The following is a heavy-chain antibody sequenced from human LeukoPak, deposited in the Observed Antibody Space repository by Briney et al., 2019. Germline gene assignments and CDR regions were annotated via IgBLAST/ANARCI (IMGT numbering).Heavy chain of an antibody. D-gene: IGHD1-26*01. CDR3: ARFALIGALDF. CDR2: INPKSGDT. V-gene: IGHV1-2*02. J-gene: IGHJ4*02. CDR1: GYTFSDYY. Sequence: ASVKVSCKASGYTFSDYYIHWVRQAHGHGLEWMGWINPKSGDTNYEQRFQGRVTLTRDPSLRTVYMDLGRLTSGDTAIYYCARFALIGALDFWGQGTLITVSS.